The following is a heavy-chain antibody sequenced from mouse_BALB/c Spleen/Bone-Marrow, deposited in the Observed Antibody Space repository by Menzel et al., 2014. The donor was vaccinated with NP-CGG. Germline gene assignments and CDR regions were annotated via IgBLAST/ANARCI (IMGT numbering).Heavy chain of an antibody. CDR2: ISSGGSYI. J-gene: IGHJ4*01. CDR3: ARRYGNYGAMDY. V-gene: IGHV5-9-1*01. Sequence: EVKLVESGGGLVKPGGSLKLSCAASGFTFSSYAMSWVCQTPEKRQEWVATISSGGSYIYYPDSVKGRFTISRDNAKNTLYLQMSSLRSEDTAMYYCARRYGNYGAMDYWGQGTSVTVSS. CDR1: GFTFSSYA. D-gene: IGHD2-10*02.